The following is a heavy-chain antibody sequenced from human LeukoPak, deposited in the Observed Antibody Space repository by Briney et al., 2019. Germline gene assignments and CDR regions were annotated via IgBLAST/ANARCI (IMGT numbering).Heavy chain of an antibody. V-gene: IGHV4-39*01. J-gene: IGHJ4*02. Sequence: SETLSLTCTVSGGSISSGSYYWGWIRQPPGKGLEWIGFFYYSGSTYYSPSLKSRVTISLDTSKNQFSLKLSSVTAADTAVYYCAGHHPRNTVDFWGQGTLVTVSS. CDR1: GGSISSGSYY. CDR3: AGHHPRNTVDF. CDR2: FYYSGST. D-gene: IGHD2/OR15-2a*01.